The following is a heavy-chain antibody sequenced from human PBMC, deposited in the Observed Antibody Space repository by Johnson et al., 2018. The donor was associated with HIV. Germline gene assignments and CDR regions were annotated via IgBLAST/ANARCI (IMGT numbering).Heavy chain of an antibody. CDR1: GFTFSAYY. CDR2: ISSSGSTM. Sequence: QVLLLESGGGLVKPGGSLRLSCTTSGFTFSAYYMSWNRQAPGKGLECVSYISSSGSTMSYADSVKGRFTISRDNSKNTLYLQMNSLRAEDTAVYFCARSPQVVVVTSVHDAFDILGQGTRVIVSS. V-gene: IGHV3-11*04. CDR3: ARSPQVVVVTSVHDAFDI. J-gene: IGHJ3*02. D-gene: IGHD2-21*02.